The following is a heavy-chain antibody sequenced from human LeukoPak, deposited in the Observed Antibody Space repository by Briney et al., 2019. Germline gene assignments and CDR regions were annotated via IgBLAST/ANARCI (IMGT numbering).Heavy chain of an antibody. CDR3: ARGGVGTCSSTSCYFDY. CDR1: GYTFTSYG. Sequence: ASVKVSCKASGYTFTSYGISWVRQAPGQGLEWMGWISAYNGNTNYAQKLQGRVTMTTDTSTSTAYMELRSLRSDDTAAYYCARGGVGTCSSTSCYFDYWGQGTLVTVSS. D-gene: IGHD2-2*01. J-gene: IGHJ4*02. CDR2: ISAYNGNT. V-gene: IGHV1-18*01.